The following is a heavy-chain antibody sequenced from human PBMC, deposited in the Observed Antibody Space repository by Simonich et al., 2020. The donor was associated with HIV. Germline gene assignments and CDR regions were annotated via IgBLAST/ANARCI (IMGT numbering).Heavy chain of an antibody. CDR1: GYTFTSYG. V-gene: IGHV1-18*01. J-gene: IGHJ2*01. Sequence: QVQLVQSGAEVKKPGASVKVSCKASGYTFTSYGITWVRQAPGQGLEWMGWIRAYNGNTTYAQKFQGRVTMNTDTSTSTAYMELRSLRSDATAVYYCASTSGVWFGEGWYFDLWGRGTLVTVSS. CDR2: IRAYNGNT. D-gene: IGHD3-10*01. CDR3: ASTSGVWFGEGWYFDL.